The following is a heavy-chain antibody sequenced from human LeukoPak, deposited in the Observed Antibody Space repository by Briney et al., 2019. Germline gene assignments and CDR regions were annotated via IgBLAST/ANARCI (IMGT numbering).Heavy chain of an antibody. D-gene: IGHD6-19*01. CDR2: IYYSGST. CDR3: ARGHSSGWYSEYFQH. J-gene: IGHJ1*01. V-gene: IGHV4-31*03. CDR1: GGSISSGGYY. Sequence: SQTLSLTCTVSGGSISSGGYYWSWIRQHPGKGLEWIGYIYYSGSTYYNPSLKSRVTISVDTSKNRFSLKLSSVTAADTAVYYCARGHSSGWYSEYFQHWGQGTLVTVSS.